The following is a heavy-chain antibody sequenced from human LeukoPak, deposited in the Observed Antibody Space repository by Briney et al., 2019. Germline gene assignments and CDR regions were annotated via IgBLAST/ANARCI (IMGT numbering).Heavy chain of an antibody. CDR1: GFTFSDYY. J-gene: IGHJ6*03. Sequence: GGSLRLSCAASGFTFSDYYMSWIRQAPGKGLEWVSYISSSGSTIYYADSVKGRFTISRDNAKNSLYLQMNSLRAEDTAVYYCARVIDYSNYDGYYCYYMDVWGKGTTVTVSS. V-gene: IGHV3-11*04. CDR3: ARVIDYSNYDGYYCYYMDV. CDR2: ISSSGSTI. D-gene: IGHD4-11*01.